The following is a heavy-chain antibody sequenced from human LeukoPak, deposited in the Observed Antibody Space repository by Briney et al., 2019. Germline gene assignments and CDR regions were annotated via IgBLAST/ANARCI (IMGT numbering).Heavy chain of an antibody. J-gene: IGHJ4*02. CDR2: ISGSGGST. D-gene: IGHD3-9*01. CDR3: AKRAYFDWLLYAY. Sequence: GGSLRLSCAASGLTFSSYAMSSVRQAPGKGLEWVSAISGSGGSTYYADSVKGRFTISRDNSKNTLYLQMNSLRAEDTAVYYCAKRAYFDWLLYAYWGQGTLVTVSS. V-gene: IGHV3-23*01. CDR1: GLTFSSYA.